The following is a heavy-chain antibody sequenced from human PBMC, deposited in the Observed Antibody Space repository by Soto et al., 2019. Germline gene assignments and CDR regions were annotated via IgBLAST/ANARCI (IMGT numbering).Heavy chain of an antibody. V-gene: IGHV4-59*01. J-gene: IGHJ4*02. CDR1: GGSISSYY. Sequence: SETLSLTCTVSGGSISSYYWSWIRQPPGKGLEWIGYIYYSGSTNYNPSLKSRVTISVDTSKNQFSLKLSSVTAADTAVYYCARGLSSGWSVFFDYWGQGTLVTVSS. D-gene: IGHD6-19*01. CDR2: IYYSGST. CDR3: ARGLSSGWSVFFDY.